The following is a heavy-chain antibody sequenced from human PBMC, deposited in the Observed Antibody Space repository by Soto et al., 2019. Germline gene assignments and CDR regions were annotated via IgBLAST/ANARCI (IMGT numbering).Heavy chain of an antibody. V-gene: IGHV1-3*01. CDR2: INAGNGNT. Sequence: QVQLVQSGAEVKKPGASVKVSCKASGYTFTSYAMHWVRQAPGQRLEWMGWINAGNGNTKYSQKFQGRVTITRDTSASTAYMELSSLGSEDTAVYYCARLYCSSTSCRDYWGQGTLVTVSS. CDR3: ARLYCSSTSCRDY. CDR1: GYTFTSYA. D-gene: IGHD2-2*01. J-gene: IGHJ4*02.